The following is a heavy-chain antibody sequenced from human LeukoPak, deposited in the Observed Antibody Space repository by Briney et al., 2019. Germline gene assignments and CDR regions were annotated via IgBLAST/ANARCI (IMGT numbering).Heavy chain of an antibody. CDR1: GFTFSSYA. CDR3: ARPRSDY. CDR2: ISGSGGST. Sequence: PGGSLRLSCAASGFTFSSYAMSWVRQAPGKGLEWVSAISGSGGSTYYADSVKGRFTISRDNAKNSLYLQLNSLRVEDTAVYYCARPRSDYWGQGTLVTVSS. D-gene: IGHD5-12*01. V-gene: IGHV3-23*01. J-gene: IGHJ4*02.